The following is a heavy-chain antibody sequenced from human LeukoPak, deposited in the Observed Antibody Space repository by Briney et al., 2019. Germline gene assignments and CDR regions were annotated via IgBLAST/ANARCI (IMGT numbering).Heavy chain of an antibody. Sequence: PGGPLRLSCAASEFTFSSYWMHWVYQAPGKGLVWVSRINSDESSTTYADSVKGRFTISRDNAKNTLYLQMHSLRAEDTAVYYCARAKNYYDISGRSYYYYMDVWGKGTTVTVSS. J-gene: IGHJ6*03. CDR3: ARAKNYYDISGRSYYYYMDV. CDR2: INSDESST. D-gene: IGHD3-22*01. V-gene: IGHV3-74*01. CDR1: EFTFSSYW.